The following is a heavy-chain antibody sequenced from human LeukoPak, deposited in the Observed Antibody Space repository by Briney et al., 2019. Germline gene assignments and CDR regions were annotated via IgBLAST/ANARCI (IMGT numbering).Heavy chain of an antibody. CDR2: ISYDGSNK. CDR3: AKVRAMGYYYYGMDV. Sequence: GGSLRLSCAASGFTYSSYGMHWVRQAPGKGLEWVAVISYDGSNKYYADSVKGRFTISRDNSKNTLYLQMNSLRAEDTAVYYCAKVRAMGYYYYGMDVWGQGTTVTVSS. V-gene: IGHV3-30*18. J-gene: IGHJ6*02. CDR1: GFTYSSYG.